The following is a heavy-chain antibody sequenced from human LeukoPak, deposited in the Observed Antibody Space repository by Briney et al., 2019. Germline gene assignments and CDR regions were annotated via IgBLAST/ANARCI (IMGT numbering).Heavy chain of an antibody. Sequence: PGGSLRLSCAASGFTFSSYAMSRVRQAPGKRLEWVSAISGSGGSTYYADSVKGRFTISRDNSKNTLYLQMNSLRAEDAAVYYCARSPYDWNYGDYWGQGTLVTVSS. V-gene: IGHV3-23*01. CDR2: ISGSGGST. CDR3: ARSPYDWNYGDY. D-gene: IGHD1-20*01. CDR1: GFTFSSYA. J-gene: IGHJ4*02.